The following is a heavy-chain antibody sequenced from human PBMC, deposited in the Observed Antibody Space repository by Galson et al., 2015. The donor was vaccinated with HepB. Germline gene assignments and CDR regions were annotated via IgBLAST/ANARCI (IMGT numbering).Heavy chain of an antibody. CDR3: TSRRPPVGASNFDN. J-gene: IGHJ4*02. Sequence: SLRLSCAASGFSFNNAWMNWVRRAPGRGLEWVGRIKTKTDGGTTDYAAPVKGRFTISRDDSKNTLYLQMYSLKAVDTAVYYCTSRRPPVGASNFDNWGQGALVTVSS. CDR1: GFSFNNAW. V-gene: IGHV3-15*07. CDR2: IKTKTDGGTT. D-gene: IGHD1-26*01.